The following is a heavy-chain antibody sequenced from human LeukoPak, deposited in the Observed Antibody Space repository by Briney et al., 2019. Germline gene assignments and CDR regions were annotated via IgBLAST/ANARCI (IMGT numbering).Heavy chain of an antibody. CDR1: GFTFSSYG. D-gene: IGHD3-10*01. CDR3: AKDLRFGEFTSTGYMDV. CDR2: IRYDRRNQ. V-gene: IGHV3-30*02. J-gene: IGHJ6*03. Sequence: GGSLRLSCAASGFTFSSYGMHWVRQAPGKGLEWVAFIRYDRRNQYYADSVKGRFTISRDNSKNTLYLQMNSLRAEDTAVYYCAKDLRFGEFTSTGYMDVWGKGTTVTISS.